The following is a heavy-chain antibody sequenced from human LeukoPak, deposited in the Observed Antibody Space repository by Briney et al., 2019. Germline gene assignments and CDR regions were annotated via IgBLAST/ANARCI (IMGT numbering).Heavy chain of an antibody. Sequence: PGGSLRLSCAASGFTFNNAWMSWVRQAPGKGLEWVSAISGSGGSTYYADSVKGRFTISRDNSKNTLYLQMNSLRAEDTAVYYCASEPDHYDSTNPDYWGQGTLVTVSS. CDR1: GFTFNNAW. CDR2: ISGSGGST. J-gene: IGHJ4*02. CDR3: ASEPDHYDSTNPDY. D-gene: IGHD3-22*01. V-gene: IGHV3-23*01.